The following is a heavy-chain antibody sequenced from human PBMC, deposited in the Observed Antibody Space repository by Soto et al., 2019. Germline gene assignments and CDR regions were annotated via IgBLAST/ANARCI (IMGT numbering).Heavy chain of an antibody. D-gene: IGHD6-13*01. CDR3: AYSSTPFDY. CDR1: GFTLSSYA. J-gene: IGHJ4*02. V-gene: IGHV3-23*01. CDR2: ISGSGGST. Sequence: GRSLRLSCAASGFTLSSYAMSWVRQAPGKGLEWVSAISGSGGSTYYADSVKGRFTISRDNSKNTLYLQMNSLRAEDTAVYYCAYSSTPFDYWGQGTLVTVSS.